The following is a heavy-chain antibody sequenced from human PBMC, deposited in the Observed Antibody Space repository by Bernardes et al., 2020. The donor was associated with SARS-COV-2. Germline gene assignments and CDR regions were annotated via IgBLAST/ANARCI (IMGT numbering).Heavy chain of an antibody. Sequence: GGSLRLSCAASGFTFSKAWMSWVRQAPGKGLEWVGRIKSKTDGGTTDYAAPVKGRFTISRDDSKNTLYLQMNSLKTEDTAVYYCTTDPERGFLEWLPDYYYYMDVWGKGTTVTVSS. CDR1: GFTFSKAW. D-gene: IGHD3-3*01. J-gene: IGHJ6*03. V-gene: IGHV3-15*01. CDR2: IKSKTDGGTT. CDR3: TTDPERGFLEWLPDYYYYMDV.